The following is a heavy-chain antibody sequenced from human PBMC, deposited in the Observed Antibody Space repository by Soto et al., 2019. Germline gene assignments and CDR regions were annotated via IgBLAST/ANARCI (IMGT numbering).Heavy chain of an antibody. CDR2: MRPDSGGA. CDR1: GYTCTGYY. Sequence: ASVKVSCKASGYTCTGYYLHWILQAPGQGLQWMGWMRPDSGGANYAQKFQGRVSMTRDTSTSTFYMELSRLASDDTAVYYCARDPHEGVYDYWGQGTQVTVSS. V-gene: IGHV1-2*02. J-gene: IGHJ4*02. CDR3: ARDPHEGVYDY. D-gene: IGHD3-16*01.